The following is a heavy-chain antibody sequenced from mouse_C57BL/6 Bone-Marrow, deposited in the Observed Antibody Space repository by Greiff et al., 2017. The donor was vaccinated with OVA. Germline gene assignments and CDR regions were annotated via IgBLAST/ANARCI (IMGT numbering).Heavy chain of an antibody. D-gene: IGHD2-14*01. J-gene: IGHJ2*01. V-gene: IGHV5-6*01. CDR3: ARHSPDPEVFDY. CDR1: GFTFSSYG. Sequence: EVMLVESGGDLVKPGGSLKLSCAASGFTFSSYGMSWVRQTPDKRLEWVATISSGGSYTYYPDSVKGRFTISRDNAKNTLYLQMSSLKSEDTAMYYCARHSPDPEVFDYWGQGTTLTVSS. CDR2: ISSGGSYT.